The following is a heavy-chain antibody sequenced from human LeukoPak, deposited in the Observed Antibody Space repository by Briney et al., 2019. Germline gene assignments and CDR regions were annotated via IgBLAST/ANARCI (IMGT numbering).Heavy chain of an antibody. Sequence: PGGSLRLSCAASGFTFSSYAMSWVRQAPGKGLEWVSAISGIGGSTHYADSVKGRLTISRDNSKNTLYLQMNSLRAEDTAVYRCAKLNGDTMIVVVDSFDYWGQGTLVTVSS. CDR1: GFTFSSYA. J-gene: IGHJ4*02. V-gene: IGHV3-23*01. D-gene: IGHD3-22*01. CDR3: AKLNGDTMIVVVDSFDY. CDR2: ISGIGGST.